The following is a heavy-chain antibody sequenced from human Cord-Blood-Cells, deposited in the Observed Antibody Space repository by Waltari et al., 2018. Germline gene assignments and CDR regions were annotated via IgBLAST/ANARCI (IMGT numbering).Heavy chain of an antibody. J-gene: IGHJ4*02. Sequence: QLQLQESGPGLVKPSETLSLTCTVSGGSISSSSYYWGWIRQPPGQGLEWIGSIYYSGSTYYNPSLKSRVTISVDTSKNQFSLKLSSVTAADTAVYYCARLSLWPTNHDYWGQGTLVTVSS. CDR2: IYYSGST. CDR3: ARLSLWPTNHDY. D-gene: IGHD2-21*01. CDR1: GGSISSSSYY. V-gene: IGHV4-39*01.